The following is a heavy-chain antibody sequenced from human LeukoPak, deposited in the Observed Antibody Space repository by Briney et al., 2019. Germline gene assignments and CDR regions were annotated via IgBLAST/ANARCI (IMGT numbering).Heavy chain of an antibody. V-gene: IGHV5-51*01. Sequence: GESLKISCKGSGYSFTSYWIGWVRQMPGKGVEWMGIIYPGDSDTRYSPSFQGQVTISADKSISTAYLQWSSLKASDTAMYYCARHLGGRYFDWLPYFDYWGQGTLVTVSS. CDR2: IYPGDSDT. J-gene: IGHJ4*02. CDR3: ARHLGGRYFDWLPYFDY. CDR1: GYSFTSYW. D-gene: IGHD3-9*01.